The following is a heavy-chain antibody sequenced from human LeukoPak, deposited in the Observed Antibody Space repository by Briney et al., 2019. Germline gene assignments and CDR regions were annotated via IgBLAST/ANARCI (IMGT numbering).Heavy chain of an antibody. J-gene: IGHJ4*02. CDR2: IYYSGGT. CDR1: GGSISSYY. D-gene: IGHD4-17*01. CDR3: ARGFAYGDTGSFDY. V-gene: IGHV4-59*01. Sequence: SETLSLTCTVSGGSISSYYWSWIRQPPGKGLEWIGYIYYSGGTTYNPSLKSRVTISVDTSKNQFSLKLSSVTAADTAVYYCARGFAYGDTGSFDYWGQGTLVTVSS.